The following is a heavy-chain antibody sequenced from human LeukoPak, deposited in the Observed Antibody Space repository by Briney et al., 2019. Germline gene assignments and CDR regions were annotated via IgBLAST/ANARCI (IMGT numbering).Heavy chain of an antibody. D-gene: IGHD5-24*01. V-gene: IGHV4-59*11. Sequence: SETLSLTCTVSGDSIRSHYCGWIRQSPGKGLEWIGHIYNSATTDYNPSFKSRVTLSLDTSKKQFSLKMTSVTALDSAVYYCARGGEGYNDDAFEVWGLGTAVTVSS. CDR2: IYNSATT. CDR1: GDSIRSHY. J-gene: IGHJ3*01. CDR3: ARGGEGYNDDAFEV.